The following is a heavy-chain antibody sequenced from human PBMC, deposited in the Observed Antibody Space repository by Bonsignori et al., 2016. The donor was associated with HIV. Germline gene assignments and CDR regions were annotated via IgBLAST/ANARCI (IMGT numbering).Heavy chain of an antibody. Sequence: GESLKISCAASGFTFSSYWMSWVRQAPGKGLEWVANIKQDGSEKYYVDSVKGRFTISRDNAKNSLYLQMNSLRAEDTAVYYCARDGSLPYSYEPPGDYWGQGTLVTVSS. V-gene: IGHV3-7*03. CDR3: ARDGSLPYSYEPPGDY. D-gene: IGHD5-18*01. CDR2: IKQDGSEK. J-gene: IGHJ4*02. CDR1: GFTFSSYW.